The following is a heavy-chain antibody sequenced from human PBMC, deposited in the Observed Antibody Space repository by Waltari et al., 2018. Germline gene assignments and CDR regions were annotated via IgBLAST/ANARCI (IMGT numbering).Heavy chain of an antibody. J-gene: IGHJ2*01. CDR2: VSFGGSS. Sequence: CIHKSPGTGLEWIGSVSFGGSSVYRPALKSRVIVSADSSKNQVSLHLTCVSVADTAVYFGAGQERLGPRNYWYFHLWGRGTLVTVSS. D-gene: IGHD3-16*01. CDR3: AGQERLGPRNYWYFHL. V-gene: IGHV4-39*01.